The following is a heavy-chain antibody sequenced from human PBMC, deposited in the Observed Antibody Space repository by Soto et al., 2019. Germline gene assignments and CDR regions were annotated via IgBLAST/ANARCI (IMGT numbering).Heavy chain of an antibody. CDR3: TRHTMLRGRNFDY. Sequence: GESLKISCKGSGYSFTSYWIGWVRQMPGKGLEWMGIIYPGDSDTRYSPSFQGQVTISADKSISTAYLQWSSLKASDTAKYYCTRHTMLRGRNFDYWGQGTLVTVSS. CDR1: GYSFTSYW. D-gene: IGHD3-10*01. CDR2: IYPGDSDT. V-gene: IGHV5-51*01. J-gene: IGHJ4*02.